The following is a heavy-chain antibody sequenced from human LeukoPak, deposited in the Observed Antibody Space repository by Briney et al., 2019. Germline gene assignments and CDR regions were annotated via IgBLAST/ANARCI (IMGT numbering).Heavy chain of an antibody. CDR2: INDNGGQR. J-gene: IGHJ4*02. CDR3: AKTQWKVGATDYFDY. D-gene: IGHD1-26*01. CDR1: GFAFNNYA. V-gene: IGHV3-23*01. Sequence: GGSLRLSCAASGFAFNNYAMTWVRQAPGKGLEWVSHINDNGGQRHYADSVKGRFTISRDNSKNTLFLQMDSLRAEDTAVYYCAKTQWKVGATDYFDYWGQGILVTVSS.